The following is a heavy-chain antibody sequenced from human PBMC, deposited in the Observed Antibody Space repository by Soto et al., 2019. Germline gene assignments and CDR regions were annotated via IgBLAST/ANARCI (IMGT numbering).Heavy chain of an antibody. CDR1: GFTFSTYT. V-gene: IGHV3-21*01. CDR2: IDRFGSYS. Sequence: EVRLVESGGGLVKSGGSLRLSCSASGFTFSTYTMNWVRQAPGRGLEWVSNIDRFGSYSWYVDSAQGRFTISRDNAKNSLYLQMNSLRAEDPAAYYCASVGSTSARGRIGGGPSGLAVWGQGTTVTVSS. CDR3: ASVGSTSARGRIGGGPSGLAV. D-gene: IGHD3-16*01. J-gene: IGHJ6*02.